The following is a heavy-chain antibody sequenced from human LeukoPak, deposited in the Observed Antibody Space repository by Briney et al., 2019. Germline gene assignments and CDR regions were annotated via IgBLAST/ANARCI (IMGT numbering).Heavy chain of an antibody. J-gene: IGHJ4*02. D-gene: IGHD6-13*01. Sequence: GGSLRLSCAASGFTLNTYPMHWVRQAPGKGLEWVAVISNDGYDKYNADSVKGRFTISRDNSKNTLYLQMNSLRPEDTAVYYCARDLKIAAADYYFDYWGRGTLVTVSS. CDR1: GFTLNTYP. CDR3: ARDLKIAAADYYFDY. V-gene: IGHV3-30-3*01. CDR2: ISNDGYDK.